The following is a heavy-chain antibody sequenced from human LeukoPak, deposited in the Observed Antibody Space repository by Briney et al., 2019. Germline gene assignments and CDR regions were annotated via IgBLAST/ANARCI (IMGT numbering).Heavy chain of an antibody. Sequence: SETLSLTCTVSGGSISSNTYYWGWIRQPPGKGLEWIGSIYYSGSTYYNPSLKSRVTISVDTSKNQFSLKLSSVTAADTAVYYCARGRLMYYFDYWGQGTLVTASS. CDR3: ARGRLMYYFDY. V-gene: IGHV4-39*07. CDR2: IYYSGST. D-gene: IGHD3-10*02. J-gene: IGHJ4*02. CDR1: GGSISSNTYY.